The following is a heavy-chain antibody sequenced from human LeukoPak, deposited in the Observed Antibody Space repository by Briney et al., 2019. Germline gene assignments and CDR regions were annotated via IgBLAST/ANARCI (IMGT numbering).Heavy chain of an antibody. CDR2: ISGSGGST. CDR3: AKRVLVHWYFDL. Sequence: GGSLRLSCAASGLTFISYAMNWVRQAPGKGLEWVSAISGSGGSTYYADSVKGRFTISRDNSKNTLYLQMNSLRAEDTAVYYCAKRVLVHWYFDLWGRGTLVTVSS. J-gene: IGHJ2*01. V-gene: IGHV3-23*01. D-gene: IGHD2-2*01. CDR1: GLTFISYA.